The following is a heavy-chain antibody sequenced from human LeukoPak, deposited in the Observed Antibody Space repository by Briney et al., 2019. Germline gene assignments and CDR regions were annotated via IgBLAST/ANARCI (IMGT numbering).Heavy chain of an antibody. J-gene: IGHJ5*02. V-gene: IGHV3-48*01. CDR2: ISSSSSTI. D-gene: IGHD3-10*01. Sequence: GGSLRLSCAASGFTFSSYSMNWVRQAPGKGLEWVSYISSSSSTIYYADSVKGRFTISRDNTKNSLYLQMNSLRAEDTAVYYCARDQGYYGSGSTDSWGQGTLVTVSS. CDR1: GFTFSSYS. CDR3: ARDQGYYGSGSTDS.